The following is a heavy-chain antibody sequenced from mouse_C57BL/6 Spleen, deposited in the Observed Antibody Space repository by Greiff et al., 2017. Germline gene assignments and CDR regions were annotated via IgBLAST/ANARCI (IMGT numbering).Heavy chain of an antibody. CDR3: ARGPPYSNYVFAD. V-gene: IGHV3-6*01. CDR1: GYSITSGYY. J-gene: IGHJ3*01. CDR2: ISYDGSN. D-gene: IGHD2-5*01. Sequence: EVKLMESGPGLVKPSQSLSLTCSVTGYSITSGYYWNWIRQFPGNKLEWMGYISYDGSNNYNPSLKNRISITRDTSKNQFFLKLNSVTTEDTATYYCARGPPYSNYVFADWGQGTLVTVAA.